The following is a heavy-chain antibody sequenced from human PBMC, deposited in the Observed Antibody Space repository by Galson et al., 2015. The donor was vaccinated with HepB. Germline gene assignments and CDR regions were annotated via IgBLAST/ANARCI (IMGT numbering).Heavy chain of an antibody. J-gene: IGHJ5*02. D-gene: IGHD2-2*01. V-gene: IGHV4-4*07. CDR3: VGDRRHDQRGNWFDP. Sequence: SEPLSLTCSASGGSLNNYYWSWIRKSAGRGLEWIGRVYPTGTTYYNPSLRSRVTMSIDVSKNQFSLSLTSVTASDTAVYYCVGDRRHDQRGNWFDPWGQGSLVIVSS. CDR2: VYPTGTT. CDR1: GGSLNNYY.